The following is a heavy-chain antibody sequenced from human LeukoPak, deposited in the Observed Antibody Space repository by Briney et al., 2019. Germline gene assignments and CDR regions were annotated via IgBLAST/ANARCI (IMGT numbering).Heavy chain of an antibody. CDR2: INPNSGGT. V-gene: IGHV1-2*02. CDR1: GYTFTGYY. D-gene: IGHD1-26*01. J-gene: IGHJ4*02. Sequence: GASVKVSCKASGYTFTGYYMHWVRQAPGQGLEWMGWINPNSGGTNYARKFQGRVTMTRDTSISTAYMELSRLRSDDTAVYYCARVGGSYYYFDYWGQGTLVTVSS. CDR3: ARVGGSYYYFDY.